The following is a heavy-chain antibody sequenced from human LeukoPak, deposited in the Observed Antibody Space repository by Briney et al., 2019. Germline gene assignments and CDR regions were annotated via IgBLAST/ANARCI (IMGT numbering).Heavy chain of an antibody. J-gene: IGHJ3*02. CDR2: IYTSGST. V-gene: IGHV4-61*02. D-gene: IGHD6-13*01. CDR1: GGSISSGSYY. CDR3: ARPVLYSSSWYVGAFDI. Sequence: SQTLSLTCTVSGGSISSGSYYWSWIRQPAGKGLEWIGRIYTSGSTNYNPSLKSRVTISVDTSKNQFSLKLSSVTAADTAVYYCARPVLYSSSWYVGAFDIWGQGTMVTVSS.